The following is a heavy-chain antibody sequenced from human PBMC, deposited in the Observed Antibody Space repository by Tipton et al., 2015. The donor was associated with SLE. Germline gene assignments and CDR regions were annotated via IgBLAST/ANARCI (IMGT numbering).Heavy chain of an antibody. Sequence: TLSLTCTVSGGSISSYSWGWIRQPPGKGLEWIGSINYSGTTSYNPSLKSRVTISVDTSKNQFSLKLSSVTAADTAVYYCARDNFWNRGYYFGGGEDYYYYYMDVWVKGTTVTVSS. V-gene: IGHV4-39*07. J-gene: IGHJ6*03. CDR1: GGSISSYS. D-gene: IGHD3-3*01. CDR2: INYSGTT. CDR3: ARDNFWNRGYYFGGGEDYYYYYMDV.